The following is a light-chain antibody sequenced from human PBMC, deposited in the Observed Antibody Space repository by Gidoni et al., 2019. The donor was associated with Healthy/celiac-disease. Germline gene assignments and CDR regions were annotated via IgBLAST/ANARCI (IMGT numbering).Light chain of an antibody. Sequence: SYELTQPPSVSVAPGQTARITCSGDALPKQYAYWYQQKPGQAPVLVIYKDSERPSGIPERFSGSSSGTTVTLTSSGVQAEDDADYYCQSADSSGTSHVFGTGTKVTVL. J-gene: IGLJ1*01. CDR1: ALPKQY. CDR2: KDS. CDR3: QSADSSGTSHV. V-gene: IGLV3-25*03.